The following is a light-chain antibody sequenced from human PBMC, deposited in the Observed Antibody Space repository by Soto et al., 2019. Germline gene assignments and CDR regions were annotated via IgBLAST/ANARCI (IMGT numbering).Light chain of an antibody. J-gene: IGKJ1*01. CDR3: QQYYSAPRT. V-gene: IGKV4-1*01. Sequence: DIVMTQSPDSLAVSLGERATINCKSSQSVLYSSNNKNYLAWYQQKPGQPPKLLIYWASTRESGVPDRFSGSGSGTEFTLTIGSLQAEDVAVYYCQQYYSAPRTFGQGSKVDIK. CDR1: QSVLYSSNNKNY. CDR2: WAS.